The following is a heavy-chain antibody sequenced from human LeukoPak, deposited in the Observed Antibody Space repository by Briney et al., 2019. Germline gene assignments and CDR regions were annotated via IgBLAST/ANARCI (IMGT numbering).Heavy chain of an antibody. D-gene: IGHD6-19*01. CDR3: ARDSRITVAGFLDY. CDR1: GFTFSSYE. J-gene: IGHJ4*02. CDR2: ISSSGSTR. Sequence: PGGSLRLSCAASGFTFSSYEMNWVRQAPGKGLEWVSYISSSGSTRYYADSVKGRFTLSRDNAKNSLYLQMNSLRAEDTAVYYCARDSRITVAGFLDYWGQGTLVTVSS. V-gene: IGHV3-48*03.